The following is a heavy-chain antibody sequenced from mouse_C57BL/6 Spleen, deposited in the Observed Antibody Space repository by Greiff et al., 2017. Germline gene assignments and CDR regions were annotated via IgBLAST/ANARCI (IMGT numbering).Heavy chain of an antibody. J-gene: IGHJ2*01. D-gene: IGHD2-4*01. CDR3: ARNYDYDAGGYYFDY. CDR2: ISYDGSN. Sequence: EVKLVESGPGLVKPSQSLSLTCSVTGYSITSGYYWNWIRQFPGNKLEWMGYISYDGSNNYNPSLKNRISITRDTSKNQFFLKLNSVTTEDTATYYCARNYDYDAGGYYFDYWGQGTTLTVSS. CDR1: GYSITSGYY. V-gene: IGHV3-6*01.